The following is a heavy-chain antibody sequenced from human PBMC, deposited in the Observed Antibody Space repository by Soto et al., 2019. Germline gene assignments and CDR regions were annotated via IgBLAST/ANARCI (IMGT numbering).Heavy chain of an antibody. D-gene: IGHD4-17*01. CDR1: GFTFSSYA. Sequence: GGSLRLSCAASGFTFSSYAMSWVRQAPGKGLEWVSAISGSGGSTYYADSVKGRFTTSRDNSKNTRYLQMNSLRAEDTAVYYCAKGTRPYGDSEYFQHWGQGTLVTVSS. CDR3: AKGTRPYGDSEYFQH. V-gene: IGHV3-23*01. CDR2: ISGSGGST. J-gene: IGHJ1*01.